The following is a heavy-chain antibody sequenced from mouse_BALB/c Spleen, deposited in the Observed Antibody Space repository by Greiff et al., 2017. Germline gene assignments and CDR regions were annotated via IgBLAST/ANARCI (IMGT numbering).Heavy chain of an antibody. CDR3: ARGPDYDDGIDY. J-gene: IGHJ4*01. CDR2: IDPANGNT. CDR1: GFNIKDTY. Sequence: VQLQQSGAELVKPGASVKLSCTASGFNIKDTYMHWVKQRPEQGLEWIGRIDPANGNTKYDPKFQGKATITADTSSNTAYLQLSSLTSEDTAVYYCARGPDYDDGIDYWGQGTSVTVSS. V-gene: IGHV14-3*02. D-gene: IGHD2-4*01.